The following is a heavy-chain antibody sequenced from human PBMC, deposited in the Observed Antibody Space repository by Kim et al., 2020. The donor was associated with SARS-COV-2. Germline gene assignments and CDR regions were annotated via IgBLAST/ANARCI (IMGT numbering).Heavy chain of an antibody. Sequence: GGSLRLSCAASGFTFSSYAMSWVRQAPGKGLEWVSAISGSGGSTYYADSVKGRFTISRDNSKNTLYLQMNSLRAEDTAVYYCAKTHSYSSSPRWYFDLWGRGTLVTVSS. D-gene: IGHD6-6*01. CDR3: AKTHSYSSSPRWYFDL. CDR1: GFTFSSYA. V-gene: IGHV3-23*01. J-gene: IGHJ2*01. CDR2: ISGSGGST.